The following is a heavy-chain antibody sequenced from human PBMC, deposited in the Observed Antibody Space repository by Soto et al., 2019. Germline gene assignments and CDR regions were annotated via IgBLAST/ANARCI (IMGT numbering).Heavy chain of an antibody. V-gene: IGHV4-39*01. CDR1: GISVSTSDYY. D-gene: IGHD2-15*01. Sequence: SETLSLTCTVSGISVSTSDYYWGWVRQPPGKGLDWIGNIYYSGSTFYNPSPRSRVTLSVDTSKNQFSLRLNSVTAADTAVYFCAGFVVPDSRNSDFDYWGQGTLVTVSS. CDR3: AGFVVPDSRNSDFDY. CDR2: IYYSGST. J-gene: IGHJ4*02.